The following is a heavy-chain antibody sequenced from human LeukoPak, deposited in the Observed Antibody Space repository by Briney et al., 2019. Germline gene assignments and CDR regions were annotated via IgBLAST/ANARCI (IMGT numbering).Heavy chain of an antibody. CDR3: ATYPHYYDSSGYYSH. Sequence: ASVKVSCKVSGYTLTELSMHWVRQAPGKGLEWMGGFDPEDGETIYAQKFQGRVTMTEDTSTDTAYMELSSLRSEDTAVYYCATYPHYYDSSGYYSHWGQGTLVTVSS. V-gene: IGHV1-24*01. D-gene: IGHD3-22*01. J-gene: IGHJ4*02. CDR2: FDPEDGET. CDR1: GYTLTELS.